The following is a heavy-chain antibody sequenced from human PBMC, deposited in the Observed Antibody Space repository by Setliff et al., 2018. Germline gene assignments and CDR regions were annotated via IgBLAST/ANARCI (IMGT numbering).Heavy chain of an antibody. V-gene: IGHV4-61*09. Sequence: SETLSLTCTVSDDSISSRRYYWGWFRQPAGKRLEWIGQIYTSWSPNYNPSFNSRVTISLDTSKNQFSLSLTTVTAADTAVYYCARMSGFQYIDVWGEGTTVTVSS. CDR1: DDSISSRRYY. D-gene: IGHD3-3*01. CDR3: ARMSGFQYIDV. CDR2: IYTSWSP. J-gene: IGHJ6*03.